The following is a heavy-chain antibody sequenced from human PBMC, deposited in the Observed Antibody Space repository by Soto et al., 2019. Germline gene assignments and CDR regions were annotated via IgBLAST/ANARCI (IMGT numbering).Heavy chain of an antibody. CDR3: ARVSSSVYNWFEP. D-gene: IGHD6-6*01. CDR1: GGSISSGGYY. CDR2: IYYSGST. V-gene: IGHV4-31*03. J-gene: IGHJ5*02. Sequence: SETLSLTCTVSGGSISSGGYYWSWIRQHPGKGLEWIGYIYYSGSTYYNPSLKSRVTISVDTSKNQFSLKLSSVTAADTAVYYCARVSSSVYNWFEPWGQGTLVTVSS.